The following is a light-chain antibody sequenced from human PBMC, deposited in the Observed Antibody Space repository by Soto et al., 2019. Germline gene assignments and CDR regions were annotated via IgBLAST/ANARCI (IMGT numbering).Light chain of an antibody. CDR3: SSYTSSSTLYV. Sequence: QSALTQPASVSGPPGQSITISCTGTSSDVGGYNYVSWYQQHPGKAPKLMIYDVSNRPSGVSNRLSGSKSGNTAALTISGLQAEDEADYYCSSYTSSSTLYVFGTGTKLTVL. CDR1: SSDVGGYNY. V-gene: IGLV2-14*01. J-gene: IGLJ1*01. CDR2: DVS.